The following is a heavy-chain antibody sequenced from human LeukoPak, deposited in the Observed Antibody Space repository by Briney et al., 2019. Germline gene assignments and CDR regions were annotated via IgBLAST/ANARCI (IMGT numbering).Heavy chain of an antibody. Sequence: PSETLSLTCTVSGGSISSYYWSWIRQPPGKGLEWIGYIYYSGSTYYNPSLKSRITISVDTSKNQFSLKLSSVTAADTAVYYCAREATYGEIVGYWGQGTLVTVSS. CDR3: AREATYGEIVGY. V-gene: IGHV4-59*12. CDR1: GGSISSYY. D-gene: IGHD4/OR15-4a*01. CDR2: IYYSGST. J-gene: IGHJ4*02.